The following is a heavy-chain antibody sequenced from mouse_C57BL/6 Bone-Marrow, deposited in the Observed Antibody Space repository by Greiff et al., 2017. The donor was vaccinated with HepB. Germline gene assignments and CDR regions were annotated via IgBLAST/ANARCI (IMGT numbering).Heavy chain of an antibody. CDR3: ARPLYYYAMDY. J-gene: IGHJ4*01. CDR2: ISGGGGNT. D-gene: IGHD6-1*01. V-gene: IGHV5-9*01. Sequence: EVKLVESGGGLVKPGGSLKLSSAASGFTFSSYTMSWVRQTPEKRLEWVATISGGGGNTYYPDSVKGRFTISRDNAKNTLYLQMSSLRSEDTALYYCARPLYYYAMDYWGQGTSVTVSS. CDR1: GFTFSSYT.